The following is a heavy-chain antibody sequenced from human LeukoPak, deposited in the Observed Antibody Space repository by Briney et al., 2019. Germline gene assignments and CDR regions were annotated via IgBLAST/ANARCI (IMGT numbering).Heavy chain of an antibody. CDR3: ARRRYYDSTGYLD. J-gene: IGHJ1*01. V-gene: IGHV4-39*01. D-gene: IGHD3-22*01. CDR1: GGFISSSSYY. Sequence: SETLFLTCSVSGGFISSSSYYWGWIRQPPGKGLEWIGDIYYSGSSYYAPSLKSRVAISIDTSKNQFSLRLSPVTAADSATYYCARRRYYDSTGYLDWGQGTLVTVSS. CDR2: IYYSGSS.